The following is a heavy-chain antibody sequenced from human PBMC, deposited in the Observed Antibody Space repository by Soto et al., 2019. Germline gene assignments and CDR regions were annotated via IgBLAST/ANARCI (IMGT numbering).Heavy chain of an antibody. CDR2: IYYSGST. Sequence: SETLSLTCTVSGGSISGYYRSWIRQPPGKGLEWIGYIYYSGSTNYNPSLKSRVTISVDTSKNQFSLKLSSVTAADTAVYYCARQLPTDAFDLWRQGTMVTASS. V-gene: IGHV4-59*01. CDR3: ARQLPTDAFDL. D-gene: IGHD1-7*01. CDR1: GGSISGYY. J-gene: IGHJ3*01.